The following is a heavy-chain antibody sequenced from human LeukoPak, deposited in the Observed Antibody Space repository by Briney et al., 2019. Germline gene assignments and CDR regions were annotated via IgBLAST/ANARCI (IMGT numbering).Heavy chain of an antibody. Sequence: GGSLRLSCAASGFTFNSYAMTWVRQAPGKGLEWVSAISGGGVNTYYADSVKGRFTISRDNSKNMLYLQMNSLRAEDTAVYYCAKTLGYSGYFSPWGQGALVTVSS. CDR1: GFTFNSYA. D-gene: IGHD3-22*01. CDR2: ISGGGVNT. J-gene: IGHJ5*02. V-gene: IGHV3-23*01. CDR3: AKTLGYSGYFSP.